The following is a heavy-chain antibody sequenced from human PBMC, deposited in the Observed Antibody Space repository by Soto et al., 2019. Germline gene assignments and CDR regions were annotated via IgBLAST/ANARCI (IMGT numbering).Heavy chain of an antibody. V-gene: IGHV1-2*02. D-gene: IGHD2-15*01. CDR2: INPNSGGT. Sequence: RASVKVSCKASGYTFTGYYMHWVRQAPGQGLEWMGWINPNSGGTNYAQKFQGRVTMTRDTSISTAYMELSRLRSDDTAVYYCARLSCSGGSCPGGYYYYYYGMDVWGQGTTVTVSS. J-gene: IGHJ6*02. CDR1: GYTFTGYY. CDR3: ARLSCSGGSCPGGYYYYYYGMDV.